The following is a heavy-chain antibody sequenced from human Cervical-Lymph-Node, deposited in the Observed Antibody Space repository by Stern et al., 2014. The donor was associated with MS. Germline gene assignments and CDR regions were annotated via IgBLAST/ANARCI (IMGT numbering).Heavy chain of an antibody. CDR3: ARDYYDFWSGSVYYFDY. V-gene: IGHV1-18*01. CDR1: GYTFTSYG. CDR2: ISAYNGNT. Sequence: QVQLVQSGAEVKKPGASVKVSCKASGYTFTSYGISWVRQAPGQGLEWMGWISAYNGNTNYAQKLQGRGTMTTDTSTSTAYMELRSLRSDDTAVYYCARDYYDFWSGSVYYFDYWGQGTLVTVSS. D-gene: IGHD3-3*01. J-gene: IGHJ4*02.